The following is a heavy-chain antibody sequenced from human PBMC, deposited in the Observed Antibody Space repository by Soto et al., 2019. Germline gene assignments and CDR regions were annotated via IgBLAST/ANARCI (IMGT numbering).Heavy chain of an antibody. J-gene: IGHJ6*02. Sequence: WASVKVSCKASGYIFTTYGFSWVRQAPGRGLEWMGWISAYNGDTNYAQDLQGRVTMTTDTSTQTAYMELRSLRSDDTAVYYCARDTHQKLYCTSSSCYHYYYGLAVWGQGTTVTVSS. V-gene: IGHV1-18*01. CDR2: ISAYNGDT. CDR1: GYIFTTYG. CDR3: ARDTHQKLYCTSSSCYHYYYGLAV. D-gene: IGHD2-2*01.